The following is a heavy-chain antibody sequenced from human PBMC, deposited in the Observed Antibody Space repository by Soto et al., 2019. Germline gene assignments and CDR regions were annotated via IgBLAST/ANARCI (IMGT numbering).Heavy chain of an antibody. CDR3: ARARGGYCSGGSCYAYYYYYGMDV. CDR2: IYPGDSDT. CDR1: DYSFNTYW. D-gene: IGHD2-15*01. V-gene: IGHV5-51*01. J-gene: IGHJ6*02. Sequence: GESLKISCKGSDYSFNTYWIAWVRQMPGKGLEWMGIIYPGDSDTRYSPSFQGHVTISADKSISTAYLQWSSLKASDTAMYYCARARGGYCSGGSCYAYYYYYGMDVWGQGTTVTVSS.